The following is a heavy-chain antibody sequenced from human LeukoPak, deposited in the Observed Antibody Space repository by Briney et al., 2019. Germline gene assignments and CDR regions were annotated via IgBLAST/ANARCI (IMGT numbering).Heavy chain of an antibody. Sequence: GGSLRLSCAASGFTFSNYGMHWVRQAPGKGLEWVAFIRSDGINKYHADSVKGRFTISRDNSKNTLYLQMNSLRAEDAAVYYCAKDRHAPGRYCSSTSCFPFDSWGQGTLVTVSS. CDR1: GFTFSNYG. D-gene: IGHD2-2*01. V-gene: IGHV3-30*02. J-gene: IGHJ5*01. CDR2: IRSDGINK. CDR3: AKDRHAPGRYCSSTSCFPFDS.